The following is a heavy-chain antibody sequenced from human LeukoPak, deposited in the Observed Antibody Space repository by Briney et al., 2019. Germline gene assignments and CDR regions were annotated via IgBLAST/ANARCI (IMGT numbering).Heavy chain of an antibody. CDR3: ARGRSTGYTYYFEY. CDR2: MNPNSGST. V-gene: IGHV1-8*03. J-gene: IGHJ4*02. D-gene: IGHD5-24*01. CDR1: GYTFTSYD. Sequence: ASVKVSCKASGYTFTSYDINWVRQATGQGREWMGWMNPNSGSTGYAQKFQGRVTITRNTSIRTAYMELSGLRSEDTAVYYCARGRSTGYTYYFEYWGQGTLVTVSS.